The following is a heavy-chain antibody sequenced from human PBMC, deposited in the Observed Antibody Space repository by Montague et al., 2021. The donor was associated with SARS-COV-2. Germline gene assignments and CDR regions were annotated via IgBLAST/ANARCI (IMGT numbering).Heavy chain of an antibody. CDR2: IYWDDDE. V-gene: IGHV2-5*02. CDR1: GISLSTSGVG. D-gene: IGHD3-10*01. Sequence: PPLVQPTQTLTLTCTFSGISLSTSGVGVAWIRQPPGKALEWLALIYWDDDERYSPSMRSRLTITKDTSENQVVLRMTNMDPMDTATYYCAPLGFDSRSYYTPHNWFDPWGQGILVTVSS. J-gene: IGHJ5*02. CDR3: APLGFDSRSYYTPHNWFDP.